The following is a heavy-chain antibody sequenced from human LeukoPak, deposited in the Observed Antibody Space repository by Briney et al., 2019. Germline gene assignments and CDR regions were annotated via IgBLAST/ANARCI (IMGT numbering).Heavy chain of an antibody. V-gene: IGHV1-18*01. CDR3: ARESDLIAPYYFDY. Sequence: ASVKVSCKASGYTFTSYGISWVRQAPGQGLEWMGWISAYNGNTNYAQKLQGRVTMTTDTSTSTAYMELSSLRSEDTAVYYCARESDLIAPYYFDYWGQGTLVTVSS. J-gene: IGHJ4*02. D-gene: IGHD3-16*01. CDR1: GYTFTSYG. CDR2: ISAYNGNT.